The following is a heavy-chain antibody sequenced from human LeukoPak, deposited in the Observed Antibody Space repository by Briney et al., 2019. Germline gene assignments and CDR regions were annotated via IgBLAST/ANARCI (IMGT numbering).Heavy chain of an antibody. D-gene: IGHD7-27*01. CDR3: ASSHGDIDY. Sequence: SQTLLLTCAISGDSVSSNSAAWNWIRQSPSRGLEWLGRTYYRSKWYNDYAGSVKSRITINPDATKNQFSLHLNSVTPEDTAVYYCASSHGDIDYWGQGTLVTVSS. V-gene: IGHV6-1*01. CDR1: GDSVSSNSAA. J-gene: IGHJ4*02. CDR2: TYYRSKWYN.